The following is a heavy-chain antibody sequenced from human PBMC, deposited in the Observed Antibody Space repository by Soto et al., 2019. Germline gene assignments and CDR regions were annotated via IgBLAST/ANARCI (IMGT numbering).Heavy chain of an antibody. CDR3: AKDPQPDYGDYRLEYYFDY. V-gene: IGHV3-23*01. CDR2: ISGSGGST. D-gene: IGHD4-17*01. CDR1: GFTFSSYA. J-gene: IGHJ4*02. Sequence: GGSLRLSCAASGFTFSSYAMSWVRQAPGKGLEWVSAISGSGGSTYYADSVKGRFTISRDNSKNTLYLQMNSLRAEDTAVYYCAKDPQPDYGDYRLEYYFDYWGQGTLVTVSS.